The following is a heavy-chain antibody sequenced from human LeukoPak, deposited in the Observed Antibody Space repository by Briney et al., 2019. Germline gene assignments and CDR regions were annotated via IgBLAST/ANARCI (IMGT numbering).Heavy chain of an antibody. CDR2: IYYSGST. D-gene: IGHD5-24*01. CDR3: ARSTGWLQEFDY. V-gene: IGHV4-39*01. J-gene: IGHJ4*02. CDR1: GGSISSSSYY. Sequence: SETLSLTCTVSGGSISSSSYYWGWIRQPPGKVLEWIGNIYYSGSTYYNPSLKSRVTISVDTSKNQFSLKLSSVTAADTAVYYCARSTGWLQEFDYWGQGTLVTVSS.